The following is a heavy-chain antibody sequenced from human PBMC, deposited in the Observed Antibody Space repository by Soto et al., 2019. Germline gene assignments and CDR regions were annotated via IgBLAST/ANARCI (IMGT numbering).Heavy chain of an antibody. CDR2: IKEDGSEK. D-gene: IGHD6-13*01. CDR1: GFILRNYW. CDR3: AGWKQQLFLPFDY. Sequence: LRLSCADSGFILRNYWMSWVRQAPGMGLQWVASIKEDGSEKYYVDPVKGRFTISRDNSKNTLYLQMNSLRAEDTAVYYCAGWKQQLFLPFDYWGQGTLVTVSS. J-gene: IGHJ4*02. V-gene: IGHV3-7*01.